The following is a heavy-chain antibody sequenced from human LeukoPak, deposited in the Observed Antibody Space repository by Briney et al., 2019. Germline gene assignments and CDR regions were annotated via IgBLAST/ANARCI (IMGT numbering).Heavy chain of an antibody. Sequence: PGGSLRLSCAASGFTFSSYSMNWVRQAPGKGLEWVSSISSSSYIYYADSVKGRFTISRDNAKNSLYLQMNSLRAEDTAVYYCAGETRRDGYNPPDYWGQGTLVTVSS. CDR3: AGETRRDGYNPPDY. V-gene: IGHV3-21*01. D-gene: IGHD5-24*01. J-gene: IGHJ4*02. CDR1: GFTFSSYS. CDR2: ISSSSYI.